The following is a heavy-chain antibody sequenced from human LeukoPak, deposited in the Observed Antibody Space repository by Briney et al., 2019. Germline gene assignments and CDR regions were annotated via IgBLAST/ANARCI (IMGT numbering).Heavy chain of an antibody. J-gene: IGHJ4*02. D-gene: IGHD5/OR15-5a*01. CDR2: ISYDGSNK. V-gene: IGHV3-30*18. CDR1: GFTFSSYG. Sequence: GGSLRLSCAASGFTFSSYGMHWVRQAPGKGLVWVAVISYDGSNKYYADPVKGRFTISRDNSKNTLYLQMNSLRAEDTAVYYCANVSPPFDYWGQGTLVTVSS. CDR3: ANVSPPFDY.